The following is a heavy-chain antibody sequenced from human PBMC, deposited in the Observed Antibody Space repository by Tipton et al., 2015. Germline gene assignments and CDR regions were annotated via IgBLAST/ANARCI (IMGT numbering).Heavy chain of an antibody. CDR1: GGSISTGGYY. J-gene: IGHJ4*02. D-gene: IGHD5-12*01. CDR2: IYSSGST. Sequence: TLSLTCTVSGGSISTGGYYWSWIRQPAGKGLEWIGRIYSSGSTNCNPSLKSRITMSVDTSKNQFSLNLTSVSAADTAVYFCARDDWGATRYWGQGTLVTVSS. CDR3: ARDDWGATRY. V-gene: IGHV4-61*02.